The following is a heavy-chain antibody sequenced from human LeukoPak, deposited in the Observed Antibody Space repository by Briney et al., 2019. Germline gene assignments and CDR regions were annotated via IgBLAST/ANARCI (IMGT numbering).Heavy chain of an antibody. CDR2: INPSGGST. J-gene: IGHJ4*02. CDR3: ARAVLEWSRYSRYYFDY. D-gene: IGHD3-3*01. CDR1: GYTFTSYY. Sequence: ASVKVSCKASGYTFTSYYMHWVRQAPGQGLEWMGIINPSGGSTSYAQKFQGRVTMTRDTSTSTVYMELSSLRSEDTAVCYCARAVLEWSRYSRYYFDYWGQGTLVTVSS. V-gene: IGHV1-46*03.